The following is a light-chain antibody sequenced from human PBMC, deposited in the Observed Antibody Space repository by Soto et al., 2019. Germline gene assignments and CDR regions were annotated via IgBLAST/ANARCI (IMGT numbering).Light chain of an antibody. CDR1: QSISTY. CDR3: QHGYSTPLT. J-gene: IGKJ4*01. CDR2: AAS. Sequence: DIQMTQSPSSLSASVGDRVTITCRASQSISTYLHWYQQKPGKAPNLLIYAASTLQSGVPSRFSGSGSGTDFTLTSSSLEPEEFATFFCQHGYSTPLTFGGGTKVDIK. V-gene: IGKV1-39*01.